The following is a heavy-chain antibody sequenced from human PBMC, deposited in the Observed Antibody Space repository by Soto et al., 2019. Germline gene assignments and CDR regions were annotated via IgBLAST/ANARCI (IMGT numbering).Heavy chain of an antibody. J-gene: IGHJ4*02. CDR2: IYYSGTT. D-gene: IGHD3-22*01. V-gene: IGHV4-59*08. CDR1: GDSISSYS. CDR3: ARLGGYYQAFDS. Sequence: SETLSLTCTVSGDSISSYSWSWIRQPPGKGLEWIGNIYYSGTTNYHPSLKSRVTISLDTSKNQFSLKLSSVTAADTAVYYCARLGGYYQAFDSWGQGTLVTVSS.